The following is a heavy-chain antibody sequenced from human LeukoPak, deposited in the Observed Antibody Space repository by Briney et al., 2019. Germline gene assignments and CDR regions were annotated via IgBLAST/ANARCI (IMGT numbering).Heavy chain of an antibody. CDR1: GGSISSYY. V-gene: IGHV4-4*07. CDR3: ARDGGYCSSTSCYVTNWFDP. Sequence: SETLSLTCTVSGGSISSYYWSWIRQPAGKGLEWIGRIYTSGSTNYNPSLKSRVTMSVDTSKSQFSLKLSSVTAADTAVYYCARDGGYCSSTSCYVTNWFDPWGQGTLVTVSS. J-gene: IGHJ5*02. CDR2: IYTSGST. D-gene: IGHD2-2*03.